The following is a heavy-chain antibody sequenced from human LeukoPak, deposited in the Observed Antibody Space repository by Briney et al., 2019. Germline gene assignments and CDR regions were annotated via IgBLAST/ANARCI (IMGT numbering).Heavy chain of an antibody. CDR3: AKDRSSSWYEGPFNGMDV. Sequence: GGSLRPSCAASGFTFSSYAMSWVRQAPGKGLEWVSAISGSGGSTYYADSVKGRFTISRDNSKNTLYLQMNSLRAEDTAVYYCAKDRSSSWYEGPFNGMDVWGQGTTVTVSS. D-gene: IGHD6-13*01. J-gene: IGHJ6*02. CDR2: ISGSGGST. CDR1: GFTFSSYA. V-gene: IGHV3-23*01.